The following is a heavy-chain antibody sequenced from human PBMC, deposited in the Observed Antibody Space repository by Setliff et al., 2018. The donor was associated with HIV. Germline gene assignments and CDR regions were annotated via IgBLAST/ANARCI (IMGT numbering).Heavy chain of an antibody. V-gene: IGHV3-23*01. CDR3: AKDSSGWLGYFDY. CDR1: GFAFDNYC. CDR2: IGGSTGST. J-gene: IGHJ4*02. D-gene: IGHD6-19*01. Sequence: GGSLRLSCAASGFAFDNYCMTWVRQAPGKGLEWVSAIGGSTGSTYYADSVKGRFTISRDNSKNTLYLQMNSLRAEDTAVYYCAKDSSGWLGYFDYWGQGTLVTVSS.